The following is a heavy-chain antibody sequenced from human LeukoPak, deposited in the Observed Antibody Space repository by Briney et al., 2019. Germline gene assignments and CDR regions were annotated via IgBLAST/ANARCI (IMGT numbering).Heavy chain of an antibody. Sequence: PGGSLRLSCAASGFTFSSYGMHWVRQAPGKGLEWVAFIRYDGSNKYYADSVKGRFTISRDNSKNTLYLQMNSLRAEDTAVYYCAKEGYYDSSPFGYWGQGTLVTVSS. V-gene: IGHV3-30*02. CDR3: AKEGYYDSSPFGY. J-gene: IGHJ4*02. D-gene: IGHD3-22*01. CDR1: GFTFSSYG. CDR2: IRYDGSNK.